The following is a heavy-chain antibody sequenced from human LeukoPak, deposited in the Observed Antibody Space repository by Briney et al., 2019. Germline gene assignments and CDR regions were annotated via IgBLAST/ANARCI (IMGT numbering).Heavy chain of an antibody. J-gene: IGHJ5*02. CDR1: GGSISSGSYY. CDR3: ARLSYYYDST. CDR2: IHTSGST. Sequence: SQTLSLTCTVSGGSISSGSYYWSWIRQPAGKGLEWIGRIHTSGSTNQNPSLKSRFTISVDTSKNQFFLKLSSVTAADTAVYYCARLSYYYDSTWGQGTLVTVSS. D-gene: IGHD3-22*01. V-gene: IGHV4-61*02.